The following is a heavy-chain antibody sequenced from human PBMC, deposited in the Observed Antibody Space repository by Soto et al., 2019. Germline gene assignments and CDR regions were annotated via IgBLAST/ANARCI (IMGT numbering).Heavy chain of an antibody. V-gene: IGHV1-8*01. D-gene: IGHD3-9*01. CDR1: GYTFTSYD. Sequence: QVQLVQSGAEVKKPGASVKVSCKASGYTFTSYDINWVRQATGQGLEWMGWMNPNSGNTGYAQKFQGRVTMARNTSISTAYMELSSLRSEDTAVYYCARGLIGADFDWLLDRSGWYDGDNCFDPWGQGTLVTVSS. CDR2: MNPNSGNT. J-gene: IGHJ5*02. CDR3: ARGLIGADFDWLLDRSGWYDGDNCFDP.